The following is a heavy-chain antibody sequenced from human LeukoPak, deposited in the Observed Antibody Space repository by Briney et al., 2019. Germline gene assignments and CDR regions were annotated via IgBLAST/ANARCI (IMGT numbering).Heavy chain of an antibody. D-gene: IGHD1-1*01. V-gene: IGHV3-30*18. J-gene: IGHJ4*02. CDR1: GFTFSSYG. CDR2: ISYDGSNK. Sequence: GGSLRLSCAASGFTFSSYGMHWVRQAPGKGLEWVAVISYDGSNKYYADSVKGRFTISRDNSKNTLYLQMNSLRAEDTAVYYCAKDAGTTYFARGVDYWGQGTLVTVSS. CDR3: AKDAGTTYFARGVDY.